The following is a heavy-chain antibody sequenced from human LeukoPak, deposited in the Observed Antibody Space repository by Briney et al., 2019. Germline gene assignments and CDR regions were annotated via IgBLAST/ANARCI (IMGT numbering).Heavy chain of an antibody. CDR2: ISSSGSTI. V-gene: IGHV3-48*03. Sequence: PGGSLRLSCAASGFTFSSYEMNWVRQAPGKGLEWVSYISSSGSTIYYADSVKGRFTISRDNSKNTLYLQMNSLRAEDTAVYFCALYSILRTYYYDSSGYFLYWGQGTLVTVSS. CDR1: GFTFSSYE. J-gene: IGHJ4*02. CDR3: ALYSILRTYYYDSSGYFLY. D-gene: IGHD3-22*01.